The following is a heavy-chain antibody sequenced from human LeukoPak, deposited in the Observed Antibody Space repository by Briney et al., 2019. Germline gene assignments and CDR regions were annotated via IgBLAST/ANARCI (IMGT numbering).Heavy chain of an antibody. CDR3: ARENYYESSGFDY. J-gene: IGHJ4*02. V-gene: IGHV4-34*01. Sequence: PSETLSLTCAAYGGSFSGYYWSWIRQPPGKGLEWIGEINHSGSTNYNPSLKSRVTISVDTSKNQFSLKLSSVTAADTAVYYCARENYYESSGFDYWGQGTLVTVSS. D-gene: IGHD3-22*01. CDR1: GGSFSGYY. CDR2: INHSGST.